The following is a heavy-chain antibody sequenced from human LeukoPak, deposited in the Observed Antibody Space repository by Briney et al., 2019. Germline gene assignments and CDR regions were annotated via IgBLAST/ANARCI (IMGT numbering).Heavy chain of an antibody. CDR3: AREDRSWYYDFWSGPRDFDY. CDR2: ISSSSSYI. J-gene: IGHJ4*02. D-gene: IGHD3-3*01. Sequence: GGSLRLSCAASGFTVSSNYMTWVRQAPGKGLEWVSSISSSSSYIYYADSVKGRFTISRDNAKNSLYLQMNSLRAEDTAVYYCAREDRSWYYDFWSGPRDFDYWGQGTLVTVSS. V-gene: IGHV3-21*01. CDR1: GFTVSSNY.